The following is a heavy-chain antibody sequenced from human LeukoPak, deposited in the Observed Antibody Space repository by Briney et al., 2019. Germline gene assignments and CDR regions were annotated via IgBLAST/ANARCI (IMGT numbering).Heavy chain of an antibody. D-gene: IGHD3-10*01. Sequence: GASVKVSCNASGYTFTGYYMHWVRQAPGQGLEWMGRINPNSGGTNYAQKFQGRVTMTRDTSISTAYMELSRLRSDDTAVYYCASSPDGYGSGIDYWGQGTLVTVSS. CDR1: GYTFTGYY. CDR2: INPNSGGT. J-gene: IGHJ4*02. V-gene: IGHV1-2*06. CDR3: ASSPDGYGSGIDY.